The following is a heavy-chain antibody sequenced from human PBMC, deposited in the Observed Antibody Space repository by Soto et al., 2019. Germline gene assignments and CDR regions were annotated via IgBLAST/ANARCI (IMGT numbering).Heavy chain of an antibody. Sequence: GGSLRLSCAASGFTFSSYGMHWVRQAPGKGLEWVAVIWYDGSNKYYADSVKGRFTISRDNSKNTLYLQMNSLRAEDTAVYYCARDLRPYYGGNTFDYWGQGTLVTVSS. V-gene: IGHV3-33*01. D-gene: IGHD4-17*01. J-gene: IGHJ4*02. CDR3: ARDLRPYYGGNTFDY. CDR2: IWYDGSNK. CDR1: GFTFSSYG.